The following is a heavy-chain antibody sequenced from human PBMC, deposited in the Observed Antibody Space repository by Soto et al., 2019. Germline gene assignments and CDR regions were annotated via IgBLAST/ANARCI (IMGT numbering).Heavy chain of an antibody. V-gene: IGHV3-48*02. CDR1: GFTFSSYS. J-gene: IGHJ5*02. D-gene: IGHD6-19*01. CDR3: AREAGTWHLPLNWFDP. Sequence: PGVSLRLSCAASGFTFSSYSMNWVRQAPGKGVEWVSYISSSSSTIYYADSVKGRFTISRDNAKNSLYLQMNSLRDEDTAVYYCAREAGTWHLPLNWFDPWGQGT. CDR2: ISSSSSTI.